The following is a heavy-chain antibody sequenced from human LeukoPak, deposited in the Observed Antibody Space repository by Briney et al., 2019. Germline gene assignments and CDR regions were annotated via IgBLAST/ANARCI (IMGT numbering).Heavy chain of an antibody. V-gene: IGHV4-4*07. D-gene: IGHD1-26*01. CDR3: ARQDRSGSYLDY. Sequence: SETLSLTCTVSGDSITNYYWSWVRQPAGKGLEWIGRLYTRGRTDYNPSLMSRVTVSVDTSKNQFSLKLSSVTAVDTAVYYCARQDRSGSYLDYWGQGTLVTVSS. CDR1: GDSITNYY. J-gene: IGHJ4*02. CDR2: LYTRGRT.